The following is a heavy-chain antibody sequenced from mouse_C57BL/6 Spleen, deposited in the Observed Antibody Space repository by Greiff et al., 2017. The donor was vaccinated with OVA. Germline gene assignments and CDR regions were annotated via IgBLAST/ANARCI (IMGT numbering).Heavy chain of an antibody. Sequence: EVKVVESGGDLVKPGGSLKLSCAASGFTFISSGMSWVRQTPDKRLEWVATISSGGSYTYYPDSVKGRFTISRDNAKNTLYLQMSSLKSEDTAMYYCARDGYFDVWGTGTTVTVSS. J-gene: IGHJ1*03. CDR1: GFTFISSG. V-gene: IGHV5-6*01. CDR2: ISSGGSYT. CDR3: ARDGYFDV.